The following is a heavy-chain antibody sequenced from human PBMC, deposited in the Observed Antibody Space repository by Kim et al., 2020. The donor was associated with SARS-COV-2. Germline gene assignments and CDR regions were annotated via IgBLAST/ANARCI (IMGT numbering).Heavy chain of an antibody. Sequence: GGSLRLSCAASGFTFSSYAMHWVRQAPGKGLEYVSAISSNGGSTYYANSVKGRFTISRDNSKNTLYLQMGSLRAEDMAVYYCARIGSGWGYYYYGMDVWGQGTTVTVSS. V-gene: IGHV3-64*01. CDR1: GFTFSSYA. J-gene: IGHJ6*02. CDR2: ISSNGGST. CDR3: ARIGSGWGYYYYGMDV. D-gene: IGHD6-19*01.